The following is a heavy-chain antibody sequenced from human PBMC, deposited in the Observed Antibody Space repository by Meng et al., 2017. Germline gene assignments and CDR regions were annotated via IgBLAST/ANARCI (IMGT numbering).Heavy chain of an antibody. D-gene: IGHD3-22*01. J-gene: IGHJ4*02. CDR3: ARRYDGSGYLAH. CDR2: IFHTGNT. Sequence: QMQLQESGPGLVKPSGTLSLTCAVSGGSFSSGNWWGWVRQPPGKGLEWIGEIFHTGNTNYNPSLKSRATISIDTSKNHFSLKLSSVTAADTAVYYCARRYDGSGYLAHWGLGTLVTVSS. V-gene: IGHV4-4*02. CDR1: GGSFSSGNW.